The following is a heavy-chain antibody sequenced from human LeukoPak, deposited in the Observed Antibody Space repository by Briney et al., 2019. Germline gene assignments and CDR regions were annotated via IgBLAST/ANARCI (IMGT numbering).Heavy chain of an antibody. CDR3: ARVRPPRDYYGSGSYTLGEIDY. CDR2: INHSGST. CDR1: GGSFSGYY. V-gene: IGHV4-34*01. D-gene: IGHD3-10*01. Sequence: SETLSLTCAVYGGSFSGYYWSWIRQPPGKGLEWIGEINHSGSTNYNPSLKSRVTISVDTSKNQFSLKLSSVTAADTAVYYCARVRPPRDYYGSGSYTLGEIDYWGQGTLVTVSS. J-gene: IGHJ4*02.